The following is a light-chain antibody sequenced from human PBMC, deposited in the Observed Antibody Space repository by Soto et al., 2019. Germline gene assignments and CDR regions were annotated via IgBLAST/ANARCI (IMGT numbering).Light chain of an antibody. J-gene: IGKJ4*01. CDR2: KAS. Sequence: DIQMTQSPSTLSASVGDRVTITCRASQSIKNWLAWYQQKPGEAPKLLIYKASTLESGVPSRFSGSGSGTEFTLTISCLQPDDVATYYCQQYNSYSLTFGGGTKVEIK. V-gene: IGKV1-5*03. CDR3: QQYNSYSLT. CDR1: QSIKNW.